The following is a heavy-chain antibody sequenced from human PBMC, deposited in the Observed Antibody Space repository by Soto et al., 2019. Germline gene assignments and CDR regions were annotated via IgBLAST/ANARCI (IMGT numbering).Heavy chain of an antibody. CDR1: GFTVSSTY. Sequence: EVQLVESGGGLIQPGGSLRLSCAASGFTVSSTYMSWVRQAPGKGLEWVSVIYSGGSTYYADSVKGRFTISRDNSKNTLYLQMNSLRAEDTAVYSCARSGSSSAPFDYWGQGTLVTVSS. J-gene: IGHJ4*02. D-gene: IGHD2-2*01. CDR2: IYSGGST. CDR3: ARSGSSSAPFDY. V-gene: IGHV3-53*01.